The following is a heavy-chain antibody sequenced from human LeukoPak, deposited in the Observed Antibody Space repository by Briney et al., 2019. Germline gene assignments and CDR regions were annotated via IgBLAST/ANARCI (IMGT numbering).Heavy chain of an antibody. V-gene: IGHV1-69*04. CDR1: GGTFSSYA. Sequence: GASVKVSCKASGGTFSSYAISWVRQAPGQGLEWMGRIIPILGIANYAQKFQGRVTFTADKSTSTAYMELSSLRSEDTAVYYCARGRVEMATIPYYYYGMDVWGQGTTVTVSS. J-gene: IGHJ6*02. CDR3: ARGRVEMATIPYYYYGMDV. CDR2: IIPILGIA. D-gene: IGHD5-24*01.